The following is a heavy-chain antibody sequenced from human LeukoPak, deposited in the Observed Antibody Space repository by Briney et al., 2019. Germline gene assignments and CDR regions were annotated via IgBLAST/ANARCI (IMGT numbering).Heavy chain of an antibody. D-gene: IGHD5-18*01. CDR2: IMEDGSVQ. V-gene: IGHV3-7*01. CDR3: ARHLSGVTGYTYGRGIDY. CDR1: GFTFSKSW. Sequence: GGSLRLSCAASGFTFSKSWMSWVRQAPGKGLEWVACIMEDGSVQKYVDSVRGRFTISRDNAKTSLYLQMNSLRAEDTAVYYCARHLSGVTGYTYGRGIDYWGQGTLVTVSS. J-gene: IGHJ4*02.